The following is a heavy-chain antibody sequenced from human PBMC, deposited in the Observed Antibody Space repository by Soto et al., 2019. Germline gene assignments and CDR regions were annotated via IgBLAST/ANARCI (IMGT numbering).Heavy chain of an antibody. V-gene: IGHV1-69*02. J-gene: IGHJ6*03. CDR1: GGTFSSHS. CDR2: IIPIIDIA. D-gene: IGHD4-17*01. CDR3: AGVPVNDKTSKPYYSYMDV. Sequence: ASVKVSCKASGGTFSSHSISWMRQAPGQGLEWMGRIIPIIDIANFAQKFQGRLTINADRFTSTVYMELSSLRSEDTAVYYCAGVPVNDKTSKPYYSYMDVWGKGTTVTVSS.